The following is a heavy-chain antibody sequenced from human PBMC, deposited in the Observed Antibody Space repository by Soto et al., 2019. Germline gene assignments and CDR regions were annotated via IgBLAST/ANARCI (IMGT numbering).Heavy chain of an antibody. CDR2: ISGTGSRT. CDR3: ARGGRYTYGYGDYFYGMDV. CDR1: GFSFGDYA. Sequence: EVQVLESGGGLVQPGGSLRLSCAASGFSFGDYAMSWVRQAPGKGLEWVSGISGTGSRTSYADSVRGRFTISRDNVNNTLSLQMDSLRAEDTAVYYCARGGRYTYGYGDYFYGMDVWGQGTTVTVSS. V-gene: IGHV3-23*01. J-gene: IGHJ6*02. D-gene: IGHD5-18*01.